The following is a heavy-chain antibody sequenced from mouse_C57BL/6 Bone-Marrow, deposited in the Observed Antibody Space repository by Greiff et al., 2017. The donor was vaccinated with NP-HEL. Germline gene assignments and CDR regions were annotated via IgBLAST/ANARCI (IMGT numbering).Heavy chain of an antibody. J-gene: IGHJ3*01. Sequence: EVQLVESGGGLVQSGRSLRLSCATSGFTFSDFYMEWVRQAPGKGLEWIAASRNKANDYTTEYSASVKGRFIVSRDTSQSILYLQMNALRAEDTAIYYCARDAGYYAFAYWGQGTLVTVSA. V-gene: IGHV7-1*01. CDR2: SRNKANDYTT. D-gene: IGHD1-1*01. CDR3: ARDAGYYAFAY. CDR1: GFTFSDFY.